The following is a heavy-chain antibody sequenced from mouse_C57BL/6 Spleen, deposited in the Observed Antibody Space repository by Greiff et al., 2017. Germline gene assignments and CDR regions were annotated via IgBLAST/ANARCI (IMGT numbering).Heavy chain of an antibody. CDR2: IHPNSGST. V-gene: IGHV1-64*01. CDR1: GYTFTSYW. CDR3: AGYYYGSGYFDV. J-gene: IGHJ1*03. Sequence: VQLKQPGAELVKPGASVKLSCKASGYTFTSYWMHWVKQRPGQGLEWIGMIHPNSGSTNYNEKFKSKATLTVDKSSSTAYMQLSSLTSEDSAVYYCAGYYYGSGYFDVWGTGTTVTVSS. D-gene: IGHD1-1*01.